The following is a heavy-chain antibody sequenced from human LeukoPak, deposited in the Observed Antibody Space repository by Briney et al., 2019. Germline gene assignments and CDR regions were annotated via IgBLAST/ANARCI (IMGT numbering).Heavy chain of an antibody. CDR2: ISAYNGNT. CDR3: ARDKLAATHNWFDP. Sequence: GASVTVSCKASGYTFTSYGISWVRQAPGQGLEWMGWISAYNGNTNYAQKLQGRVTMTTDTSTSTAYMELRSLRSDDTAVYYCARDKLAATHNWFDPWGQGTLVTVSS. V-gene: IGHV1-18*01. D-gene: IGHD6-13*01. CDR1: GYTFTSYG. J-gene: IGHJ5*02.